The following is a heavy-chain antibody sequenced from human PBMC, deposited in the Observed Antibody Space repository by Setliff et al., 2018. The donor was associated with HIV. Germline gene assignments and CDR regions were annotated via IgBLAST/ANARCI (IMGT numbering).Heavy chain of an antibody. J-gene: IGHJ4*02. V-gene: IGHV3-21*06. D-gene: IGHD3-16*01. CDR2: ISSSSSSI. CDR1: GFTFSSYS. CDR3: VRGPQFTPH. Sequence: KPGGSLRLSCAASGFTFSSYSMNWVRQAPGKGLEWVSSISSSSSSIYHADSVKGRFTISRDNAKNTLYLQMNRLRADDTAVYYCVRGPQFTPHWGQGTLVTVSS.